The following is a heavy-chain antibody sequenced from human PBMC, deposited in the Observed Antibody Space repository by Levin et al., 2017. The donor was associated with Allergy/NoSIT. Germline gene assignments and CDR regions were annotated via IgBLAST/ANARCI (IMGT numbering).Heavy chain of an antibody. V-gene: IGHV3-30*04. CDR3: AKDHWDSSSSPYYYVYGLDV. CDR2: ISYDGSKK. J-gene: IGHJ6*02. D-gene: IGHD6-6*01. Sequence: GGSLRLSCAASGFTFSTYAIHWVRQAPGKGLEWVAVISYDGSKKYFANSVKGRFSISRDNSKNTLYLEMNSLRADDTALYYCAKDHWDSSSSPYYYVYGLDVWGQGTTVTVSS. CDR1: GFTFSTYA.